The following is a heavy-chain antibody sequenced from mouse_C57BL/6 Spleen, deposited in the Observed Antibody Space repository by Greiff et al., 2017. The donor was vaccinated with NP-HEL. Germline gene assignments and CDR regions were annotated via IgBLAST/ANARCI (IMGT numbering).Heavy chain of an antibody. CDR1: GFTFSDYG. CDR2: ISSGSSTI. CDR3: ARNGQGAMDY. Sequence: EVKVVESGGGLVKPGGSLKLSCAASGFTFSDYGMHWVRQAPEKGLEWVAYISSGSSTIYYADTVKGRFTISRDNAKNTLFLQMTSLRSEDTAMYYCARNGQGAMDYWGQGTSVTVSS. J-gene: IGHJ4*01. V-gene: IGHV5-17*01.